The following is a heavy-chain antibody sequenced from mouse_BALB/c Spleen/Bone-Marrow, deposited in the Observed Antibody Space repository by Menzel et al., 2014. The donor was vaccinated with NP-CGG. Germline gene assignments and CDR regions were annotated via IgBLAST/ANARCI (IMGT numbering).Heavy chain of an antibody. CDR3: APYYYGSSYGFYWYFDV. CDR2: INPSN. Sequence: VQLQQSGAELVKPGASVKLSCKASGYTFTSYWMHWVKQRPGQGLEWIGEINPSNDKSSSTAYMQLSSLTPEDSAVYYCAPYYYGSSYGFYWYFDVWGAGTTVTVSS. V-gene: IGHV1S81*02. J-gene: IGHJ1*01. CDR1: GYTFTSYW. D-gene: IGHD1-1*01.